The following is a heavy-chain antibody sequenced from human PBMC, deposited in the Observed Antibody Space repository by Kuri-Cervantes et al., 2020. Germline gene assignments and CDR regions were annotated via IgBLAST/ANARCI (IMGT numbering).Heavy chain of an antibody. J-gene: IGHJ5*02. Sequence: GESLKISCAASGFTFSSYSMNWVRQAPGKGLEWVAVISYDGSSKYYADSVKGRFTISRDNSKNTLYLQMNSLRAEDTAVYYCARGPYITMVQGVIIGWFDPWGQGTLVTVSS. V-gene: IGHV3-30*12. CDR2: ISYDGSSK. CDR3: ARGPYITMVQGVIIGWFDP. D-gene: IGHD3-10*01. CDR1: GFTFSSYS.